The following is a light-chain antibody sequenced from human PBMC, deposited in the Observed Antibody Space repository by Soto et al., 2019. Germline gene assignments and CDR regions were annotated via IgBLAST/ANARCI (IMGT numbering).Light chain of an antibody. CDR3: TSWTTSTTMI. CDR1: SSDIGAYNF. J-gene: IGLJ2*01. V-gene: IGLV2-14*03. CDR2: DVN. Sequence: QSALTQPASVSGSPGQSITISCTGTSSDIGAYNFVSWYQQHPGKAPKLMLYDVNIPPSGVSNRFSGSKSGNTASLTISGLQAEDEADYYCTSWTTSTTMIFGRGTKLTVL.